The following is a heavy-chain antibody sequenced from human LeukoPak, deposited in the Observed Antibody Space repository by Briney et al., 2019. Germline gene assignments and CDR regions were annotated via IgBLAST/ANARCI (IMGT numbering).Heavy chain of an antibody. J-gene: IGHJ4*02. CDR2: IYPGDSDT. CDR3: ARRIAVAGTIFDY. V-gene: IGHV5-51*01. CDR1: GYNFTSYW. Sequence: GESLKISCKGSGYNFTSYWIGWVRQMPGKGLEWMGIIYPGDSDTRYSPSFQGQVTISADKSISTAYLQWSSLKASDTAMYYCARRIAVAGTIFDYWGQGTLVTVSS. D-gene: IGHD6-19*01.